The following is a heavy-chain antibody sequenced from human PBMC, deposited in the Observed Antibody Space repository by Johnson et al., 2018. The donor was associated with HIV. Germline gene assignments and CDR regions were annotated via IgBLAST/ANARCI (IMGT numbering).Heavy chain of an antibody. CDR2: ISYDGSNK. CDR3: ARGAAVSGTLVDPFDI. D-gene: IGHD1-26*01. Sequence: QVQLVESGGGVVQPGRSLRLSCAASGFPFSSYAMHWVRQAPGKGLEWVALISYDGSNKYYADSVKGRFTISKDNSKDTLYMEMNNLRLEDTAVYYCARGAAVSGTLVDPFDIWGRGTMVTVSS. CDR1: GFPFSSYA. V-gene: IGHV3-30-3*01. J-gene: IGHJ3*02.